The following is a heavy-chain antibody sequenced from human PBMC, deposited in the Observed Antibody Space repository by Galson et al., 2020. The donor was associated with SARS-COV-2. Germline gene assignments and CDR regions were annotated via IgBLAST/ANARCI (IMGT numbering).Heavy chain of an antibody. D-gene: IGHD3-22*01. CDR3: AKDRAPMISYDAFDI. J-gene: IGHJ3*02. CDR2: ISGRGGST. CDR1: GFTFSSYA. V-gene: IGHV3-23*01. Sequence: GESLKISCAASGFTFSSYAMSWVRQAPGKGLEWVSAISGRGGSTSYADSVKGRFTISRDNSKNTLYLQMNSLRAEDTAVYYCAKDRAPMISYDAFDIWGQGTMVTVSS.